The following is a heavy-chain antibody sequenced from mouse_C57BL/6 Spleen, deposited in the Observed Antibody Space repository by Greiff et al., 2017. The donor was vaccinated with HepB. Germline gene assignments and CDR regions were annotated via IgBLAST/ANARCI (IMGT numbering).Heavy chain of an antibody. CDR3: ARWDGYDSWFAY. V-gene: IGHV1-53*01. D-gene: IGHD2-2*01. CDR2: INPSNGGT. J-gene: IGHJ3*01. Sequence: QVQLQQSGTELVKPGASVKLSCKASGYTFTSYWMHWVKQRPGQGLEWIGNINPSNGGTNYNEKFKSKATLTVDKSSSTAYMQLSSLTSEDSAVYYCARWDGYDSWFAYWGQGTLVTVSA. CDR1: GYTFTSYW.